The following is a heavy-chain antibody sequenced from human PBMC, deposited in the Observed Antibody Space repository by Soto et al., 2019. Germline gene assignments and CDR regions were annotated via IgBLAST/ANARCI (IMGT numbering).Heavy chain of an antibody. CDR2: IRSKANSYAT. CDR1: GFTFSGSA. V-gene: IGHV3-73*01. Sequence: GGSLRLSCAASGFTFSGSAMHWVRQASGKGLEWVGRIRSKANSYATAYAASVKGRFTISRDDSKNTAYLQMSSLKTEDTAVYYCTRLYDFWSGYAYGMDVWGQGTTVTVSS. CDR3: TRLYDFWSGYAYGMDV. D-gene: IGHD3-3*01. J-gene: IGHJ6*02.